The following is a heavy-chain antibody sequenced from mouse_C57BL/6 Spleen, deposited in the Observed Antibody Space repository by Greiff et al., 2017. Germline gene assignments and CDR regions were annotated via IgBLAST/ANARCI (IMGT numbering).Heavy chain of an antibody. Sequence: EVMLVESGGDLVKPGGSLKLSCAASGFTFSSYGMSWVRQTPDKRLEWVATISSGGSYTYYPDSVKGRFTISRDNAKNTLFLQMSSLKSEDTAMYYCARQIYYGNYTFFDYWGQGTTLTVSS. CDR3: ARQIYYGNYTFFDY. CDR1: GFTFSSYG. D-gene: IGHD2-1*01. CDR2: ISSGGSYT. J-gene: IGHJ2*01. V-gene: IGHV5-6*01.